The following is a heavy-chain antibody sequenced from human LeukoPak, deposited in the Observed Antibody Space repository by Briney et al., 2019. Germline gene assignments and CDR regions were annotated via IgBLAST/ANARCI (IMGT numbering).Heavy chain of an antibody. Sequence: GGSLRLSCAASAFTFSTYAMSWVRQAPGMGLEWVSGISGSGAGTYYADSVRGRFTISRDNSKNTLYLQMNSLRAEDTAVYYCSNLYSSNYWGQGTLVTASS. D-gene: IGHD6-13*01. V-gene: IGHV3-23*01. CDR3: SNLYSSNY. CDR2: ISGSGAGT. CDR1: AFTFSTYA. J-gene: IGHJ4*02.